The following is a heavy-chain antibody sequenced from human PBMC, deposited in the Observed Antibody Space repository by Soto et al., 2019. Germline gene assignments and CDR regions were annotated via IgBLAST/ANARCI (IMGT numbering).Heavy chain of an antibody. V-gene: IGHV3-11*06. J-gene: IGHJ4*02. D-gene: IGHD2-8*01. CDR3: ARTPDCTNGVCSAGFDY. CDR2: ISSSSSYT. CDR1: GFTFSDYY. Sequence: GGSLRLSCAASGFTFSDYYISWMRQAPGKGLEWVSYISSSSSYTNYADSVKGRFTISRDNAKNSLYLQMNSLRAEDTAVYYCARTPDCTNGVCSAGFDYWGQGTLVTVSS.